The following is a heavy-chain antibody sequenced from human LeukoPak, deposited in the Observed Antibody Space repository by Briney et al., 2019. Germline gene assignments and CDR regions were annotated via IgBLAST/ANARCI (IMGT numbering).Heavy chain of an antibody. Sequence: ASVKVSFKASGYTFTSYDINWVRQATGQGLEWMGWMNPNSGNTGYAQKFQGRITMTRNTSISTAYMELSSLRSEDTAVYYCARALMVTTRKFDYWGQGTLVTVSS. CDR3: ARALMVTTRKFDY. CDR1: GYTFTSYD. D-gene: IGHD4-17*01. V-gene: IGHV1-8*01. CDR2: MNPNSGNT. J-gene: IGHJ4*02.